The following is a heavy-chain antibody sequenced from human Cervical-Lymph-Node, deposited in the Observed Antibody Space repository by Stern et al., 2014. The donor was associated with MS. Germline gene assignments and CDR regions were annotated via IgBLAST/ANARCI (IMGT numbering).Heavy chain of an antibody. V-gene: IGHV3-30*18. J-gene: IGHJ4*02. D-gene: IGHD6-13*01. CDR3: AKDYLEAAAGIGY. Sequence: QDQLVQSGGGVVQPGRSLRLSCAASGFTFSSYGMHWVRQAPGKGLEWVAVISYDGSNKYYADSVKGRFTISRDNSKNTLYLQMNSLRAEDTAVYYCAKDYLEAAAGIGYWGQGTLVTVSS. CDR2: ISYDGSNK. CDR1: GFTFSSYG.